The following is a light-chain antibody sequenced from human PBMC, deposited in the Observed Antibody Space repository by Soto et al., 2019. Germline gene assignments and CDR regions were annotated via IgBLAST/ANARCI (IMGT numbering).Light chain of an antibody. Sequence: QSVLTQPPSVSGAPGQRVTIACTGNNSSIGTGYDVHWYRHFPGTAPKLLLSGTSHRPSGVPDRFSGSKSGTSASLAITGLRGEEEGDYYRKTADSGLKGLFFGTGTKVTVL. CDR1: NSSIGTGYD. J-gene: IGLJ1*01. CDR2: GTS. CDR3: KTADSGLKGLF. V-gene: IGLV1-40*01.